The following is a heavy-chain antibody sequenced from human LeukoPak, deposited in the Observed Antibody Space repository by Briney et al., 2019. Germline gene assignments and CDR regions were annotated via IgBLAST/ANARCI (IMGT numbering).Heavy chain of an antibody. D-gene: IGHD1-26*01. CDR2: ISSTGGST. CDR1: GFTFSNYA. Sequence: GGSLRLSCAASGFTFSNYAMHWVRQRPGKGLEYVSGISSTGGSTHYANPVKGRFTISRDNSKNTLYFQMGSLRAEDMAVYYCARVSDGSYYYYWGQGTLVTVSS. CDR3: ARVSDGSYYYY. V-gene: IGHV3-64*01. J-gene: IGHJ4*02.